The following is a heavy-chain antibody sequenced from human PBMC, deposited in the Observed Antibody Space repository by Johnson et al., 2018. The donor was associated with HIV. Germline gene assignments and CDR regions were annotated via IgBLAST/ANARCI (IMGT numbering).Heavy chain of an antibody. V-gene: IGHV3-11*01. Sequence: QVQLVESGGGLVKPGGSLRLSCAASGFTFSDCYMSWIRQAPGKGLEWVSYLSSSGRSTYYADSVKGRFTISRDNSKNTLFLQMNSLRAEDTAVYYCAKVDGSGTWGAFDIWGQGTMVTVSS. D-gene: IGHD3-10*01. CDR2: LSSSGRST. CDR1: GFTFSDCY. CDR3: AKVDGSGTWGAFDI. J-gene: IGHJ3*02.